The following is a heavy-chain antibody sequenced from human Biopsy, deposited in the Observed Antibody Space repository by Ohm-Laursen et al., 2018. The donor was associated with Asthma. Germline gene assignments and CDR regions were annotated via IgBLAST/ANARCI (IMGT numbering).Heavy chain of an antibody. CDR3: ARTYYDFLTGQVKDVFGV. D-gene: IGHD3-9*01. CDR1: GYNFISFA. J-gene: IGHJ3*01. V-gene: IGHV1-3*04. CDR2: VNTGNGDT. Sequence: GASVKVSCKASGYNFISFAIHWVRQAPGQRLEWMAWVNTGNGDTKYSQKFQGRVTITRDTSASTAYMELRSLRSEDTATYYRARTYYDFLTGQVKDVFGVWGQGTMVTVSS.